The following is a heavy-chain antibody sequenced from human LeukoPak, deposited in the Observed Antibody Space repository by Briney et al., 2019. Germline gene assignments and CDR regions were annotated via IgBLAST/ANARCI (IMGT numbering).Heavy chain of an antibody. CDR2: INHSGST. V-gene: IGHV4-34*01. D-gene: IGHD2-2*01. Sequence: SETLSLTCAVYGGSFSGYYWSWIRQPPGKGLEWIGEINHSGSTNYNPSLKCRVTISVDTSKNQFSLKLSSVTAADTAVYYCARGTYCSSTSCYIYYYYGMDVWGQGTTVTVSS. J-gene: IGHJ6*02. CDR1: GGSFSGYY. CDR3: ARGTYCSSTSCYIYYYYGMDV.